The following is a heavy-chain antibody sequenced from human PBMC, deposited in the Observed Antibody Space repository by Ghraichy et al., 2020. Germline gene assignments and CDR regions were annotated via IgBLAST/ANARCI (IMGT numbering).Heavy chain of an antibody. V-gene: IGHV3-53*01. J-gene: IGHJ6*02. D-gene: IGHD4-17*01. CDR2: IYSDGST. CDR1: GFSVSSNY. Sequence: GESLNISCAASGFSVSSNYMNWVRQAPGKGLEWVSVIYSDGSTYYADSVKGRFTISRDSSENTLYLQMNSLRAEDTAVYYCAKEPTTVTLHYGMDVWGQGTTVTVSS. CDR3: AKEPTTVTLHYGMDV.